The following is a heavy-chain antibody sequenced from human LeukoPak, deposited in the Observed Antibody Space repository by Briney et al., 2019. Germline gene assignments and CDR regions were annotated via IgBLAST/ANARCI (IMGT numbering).Heavy chain of an antibody. CDR1: GFTFSDAW. D-gene: IGHD3-10*01. Sequence: GGSLRLSCAASGFTFSDAWMTWVRQAPGKGLEWVGRIKSTPAGGTTDYAAPVKGRFTVSRDNSRNTLYLQMHSLTTEDTAVYYCATGWGYGSGSPYYFGFWGQGTLVTVSS. CDR2: IKSTPAGGTT. CDR3: ATGWGYGSGSPYYFGF. V-gene: IGHV3-15*01. J-gene: IGHJ4*02.